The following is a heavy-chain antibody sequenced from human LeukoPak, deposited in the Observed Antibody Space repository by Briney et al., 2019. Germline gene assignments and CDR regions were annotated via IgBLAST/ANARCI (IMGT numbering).Heavy chain of an antibody. CDR2: IKQDGREK. Sequence: GGSLRLSCVASGFTFSSYWMSWVRQAPGKGLEGVANIKQDGREKYYVDSVKGRFTMSRDNAKNSLYLQMNSLRAEDTAVYYCARVQWELRGVGSYFEYWGQGALVTVSS. CDR1: GFTFSSYW. CDR3: ARVQWELRGVGSYFEY. J-gene: IGHJ4*02. V-gene: IGHV3-7*01. D-gene: IGHD1-26*01.